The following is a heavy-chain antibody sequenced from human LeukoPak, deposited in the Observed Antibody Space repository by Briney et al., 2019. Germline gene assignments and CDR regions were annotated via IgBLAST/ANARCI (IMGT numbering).Heavy chain of an antibody. V-gene: IGHV3-30*04. D-gene: IGHD4-17*01. Sequence: PGGSLRLSCTASGFTFSNFAMHWVRQAPGKGPEWVAVISYDGSNKYYADSVKGRFTISRDNSKNTLYLQMNSLRVEDTAVYYCARDGDGDYVFSYYFDYWGQGTLVTVSS. J-gene: IGHJ4*02. CDR3: ARDGDGDYVFSYYFDY. CDR2: ISYDGSNK. CDR1: GFTFSNFA.